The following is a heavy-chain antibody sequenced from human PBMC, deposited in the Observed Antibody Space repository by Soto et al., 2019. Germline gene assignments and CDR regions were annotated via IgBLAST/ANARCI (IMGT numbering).Heavy chain of an antibody. D-gene: IGHD5-12*01. CDR1: GYTFTSYY. CDR3: ARVIGEGGYDPAGLFDAFDI. CDR2: INPSGGST. J-gene: IGHJ3*02. Sequence: GASVKVSCKASGYTFTSYYMHWVRQAPGQGLEWMGIINPSGGSTSYAQKFQGRVTMTRDTSTSTVYMELSSLGSEDTAVYYCARVIGEGGYDPAGLFDAFDIWGQGTMVTVSS. V-gene: IGHV1-46*03.